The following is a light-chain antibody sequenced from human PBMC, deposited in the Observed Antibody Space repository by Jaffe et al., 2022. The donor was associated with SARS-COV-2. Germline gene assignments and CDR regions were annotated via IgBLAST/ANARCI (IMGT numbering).Light chain of an antibody. CDR1: SSNIGSNT. CDR2: TNN. CDR3: AVWDDSLKGYV. V-gene: IGLV1-44*01. Sequence: QSVLTQPPSASGTPGQRVTISCSGSSSNIGSNTVNWYQQLPGTAPKLLIYTNNQRPSGVPDRFSGSKSGTSASLAISGLQSEDEADYYCAVWDDSLKGYVFGAGTKVTVV. J-gene: IGLJ1*01.